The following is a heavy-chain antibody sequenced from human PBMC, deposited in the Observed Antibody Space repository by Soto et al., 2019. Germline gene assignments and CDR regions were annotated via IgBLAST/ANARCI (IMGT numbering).Heavy chain of an antibody. CDR1: GYTFTSYG. J-gene: IGHJ6*02. CDR2: ISAYNGNT. V-gene: IGHV1-18*04. CDR3: ARDTLGYCSSTSCYQVAYYYGMDV. Sequence: QVQLVQSGAEVKKPGASVKVSCKASGYTFTSYGISWVRQAPGQGLEWMGWISAYNGNTNYAQKLQGRVTMTTDTSTGTAYMGLRSLRSDDTAVYYCARDTLGYCSSTSCYQVAYYYGMDVWGQGTTVTVSS. D-gene: IGHD2-2*01.